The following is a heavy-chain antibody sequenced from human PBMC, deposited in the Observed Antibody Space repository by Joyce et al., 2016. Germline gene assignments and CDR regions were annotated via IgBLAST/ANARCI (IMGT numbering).Heavy chain of an antibody. J-gene: IGHJ5*02. CDR3: TRSMSSVNWFDP. CDR2: IKQDGRGQ. Sequence: EVQLVESGGGLVPPGGSLRLSCAASGFTFGNYLMNGVRQAPGKGLEWVASIKQDGRGQFYVDAVKGLFAISRDNTKNSLFLNMNSLRAEDTAVYYCTRSMSSVNWFDPWGQGTLVTVSA. CDR1: GFTFGNYL. V-gene: IGHV3-7*03.